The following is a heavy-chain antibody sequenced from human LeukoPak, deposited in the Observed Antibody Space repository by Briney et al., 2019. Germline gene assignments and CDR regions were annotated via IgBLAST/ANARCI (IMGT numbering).Heavy chain of an antibody. CDR3: ARLQWFGELSDY. Sequence: SETLSLTCTVSGGSISSSSYYWGWIRQPPGKGLEWIGSIYYSGSTYYNPSLKSRVTISVDTSKNQFSLKPSSVTAADTAVYYCARLQWFGELSDYWGQGTLVTVSS. J-gene: IGHJ4*02. CDR2: IYYSGST. CDR1: GGSISSSSYY. V-gene: IGHV4-39*01. D-gene: IGHD3-10*01.